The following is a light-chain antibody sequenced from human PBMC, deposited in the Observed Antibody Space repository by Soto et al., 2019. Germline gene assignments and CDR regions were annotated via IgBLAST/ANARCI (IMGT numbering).Light chain of an antibody. V-gene: IGKV1D-8*03. Sequence: VIWMTQSPSLLSASPGDRVTISCRMRQAITSYLAGHQQKPGKAPELLIYAASTLQSGVPSRFSGSGSGTDFTLTISCLQSEDFATYYCQQYYSFPWTFGQGTKVEIK. CDR3: QQYYSFPWT. CDR2: AAS. J-gene: IGKJ1*01. CDR1: QAITSY.